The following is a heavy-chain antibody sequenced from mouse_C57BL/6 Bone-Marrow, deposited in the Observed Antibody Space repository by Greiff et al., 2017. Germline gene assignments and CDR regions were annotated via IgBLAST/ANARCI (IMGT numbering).Heavy chain of an antibody. D-gene: IGHD1-1*01. Sequence: VQLQQPGAELVKPGASVKLSCKASGYTFTSYWMHWVKQRPGQGLEWIGMIHPNSGSTNYNEKFKSKATLTVDKTSSTAYMQLSSLTSEDSAVYYCARWDYSSSSYYAMDYWGQGTSVTVSS. V-gene: IGHV1-64*01. CDR3: ARWDYSSSSYYAMDY. CDR2: IHPNSGST. J-gene: IGHJ4*01. CDR1: GYTFTSYW.